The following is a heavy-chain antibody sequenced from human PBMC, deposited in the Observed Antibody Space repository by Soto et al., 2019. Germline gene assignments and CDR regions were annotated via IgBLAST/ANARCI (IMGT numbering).Heavy chain of an antibody. V-gene: IGHV1-18*01. CDR2: ISAYNGNT. CDR1: GYSFTTYG. CDR3: AREGPAPYYSYGMDV. J-gene: IGHJ6*02. Sequence: QVQLVQSGGEVKKPGASVKVSCKTSGYSFTTYGISWVRQAPGQGLEWMGWISAYNGNTNYAQKLQDRVTMTTDTSTSTASMELRSLRSDDTAVYYCAREGPAPYYSYGMDVWGQGSTVTVSS.